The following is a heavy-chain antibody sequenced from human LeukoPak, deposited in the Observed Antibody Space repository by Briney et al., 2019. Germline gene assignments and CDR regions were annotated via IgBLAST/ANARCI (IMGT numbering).Heavy chain of an antibody. Sequence: PSETLSLTCTVSGASISSYYWSWVRQPAGEGLEWIGRIYTSGSTNYKPSLKSGVTMSVDTSKNQFSLKLTSVPAADTAVYYCARDGVENSSWYPLDSWGPGTLVIVSS. CDR3: ARDGVENSSWYPLDS. J-gene: IGHJ4*02. CDR1: GASISSYY. D-gene: IGHD6-13*01. CDR2: IYTSGST. V-gene: IGHV4-4*07.